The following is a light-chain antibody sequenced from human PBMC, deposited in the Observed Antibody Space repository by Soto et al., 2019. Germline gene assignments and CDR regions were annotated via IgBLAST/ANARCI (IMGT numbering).Light chain of an antibody. V-gene: IGKV1-39*01. J-gene: IGKJ4*01. CDR2: AAS. CDR3: QQSYSTPLT. Sequence: DIPMTQSPSSLSASVGDRVTIPCRASQSIDTYLNWYQQKPGKAPKLLIYAASSLQSGVPSRFSGSGSGTDFTLTISNLQPEDFATYFCQQSYSTPLTFGGGTKVDI. CDR1: QSIDTY.